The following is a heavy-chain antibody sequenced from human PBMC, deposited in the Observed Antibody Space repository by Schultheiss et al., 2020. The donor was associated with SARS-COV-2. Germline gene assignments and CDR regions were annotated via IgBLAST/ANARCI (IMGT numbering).Heavy chain of an antibody. CDR3: AKDLGYGDYVGNNYYGMDV. V-gene: IGHV3-30*18. CDR2: ISYDGSNK. Sequence: GESLKISCAASGFTFSSYAMHWVRQAPGKGLEWVAVISYDGSNKYYADSVKGRFTISRDNSKNTLYLQMNSLRAEDTAVYYCAKDLGYGDYVGNNYYGMDVWGPGTTVTGAS. J-gene: IGHJ6*02. D-gene: IGHD4-17*01. CDR1: GFTFSSYA.